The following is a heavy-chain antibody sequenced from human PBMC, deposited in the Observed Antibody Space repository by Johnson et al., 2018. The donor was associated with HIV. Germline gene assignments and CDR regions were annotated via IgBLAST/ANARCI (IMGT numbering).Heavy chain of an antibody. CDR2: ISYDGSNK. CDR3: AILPDYYDSRTDAFDI. CDR1: GFTFSSYA. V-gene: IGHV3-30*04. J-gene: IGHJ3*02. D-gene: IGHD3-22*01. Sequence: QVQLVESGGGVVQPGRSLRLSCAASGFTFSSYAMHWVRQAPGKGLEWVAVISYDGSNKYYADSVKGRFTISRDHTKNSLYLQMNSLRREDTAVYYCAILPDYYDSRTDAFDIWGQGTMVTVSS.